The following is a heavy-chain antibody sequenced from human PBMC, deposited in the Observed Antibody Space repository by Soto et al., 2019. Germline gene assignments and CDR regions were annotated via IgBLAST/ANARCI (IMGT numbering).Heavy chain of an antibody. CDR2: IYPGDSDT. CDR1: GYSFTSYW. CDR3: ARHVRVKAVRDAFDI. V-gene: IGHV5-51*01. D-gene: IGHD6-13*01. Sequence: GESLKISCKGSGYSFTSYWIGWVRQMPGKGLEWMGIIYPGDSDTRYSLSFQGQVTISADKSISTAYLQWSSLKASDTAMYYCARHVRVKAVRDAFDIWGHGTMVTVSS. J-gene: IGHJ3*02.